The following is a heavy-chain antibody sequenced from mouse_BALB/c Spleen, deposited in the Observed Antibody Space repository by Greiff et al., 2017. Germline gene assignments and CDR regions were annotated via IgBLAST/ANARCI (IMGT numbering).Heavy chain of an antibody. CDR2: IYPGSGST. D-gene: IGHD2-10*02. V-gene: IGHV1-55*01. J-gene: IGHJ3*01. CDR1: GYNFTSYW. CDR3: ARSGYGNYAWFAY. Sequence: VQLQQSGAELVKPGTSVKLSCKASGYNFTSYWINWVKLRPGQGLEWIGDIYPGSGSTNYNEKFKSKATLTVDTSSSTAYMQLSSLASEDSALYYCARSGYGNYAWFAYWGQGTLVTVSA.